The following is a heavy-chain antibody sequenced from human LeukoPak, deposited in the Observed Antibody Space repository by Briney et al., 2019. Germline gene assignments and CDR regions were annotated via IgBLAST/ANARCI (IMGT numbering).Heavy chain of an antibody. CDR1: GYTFTNYW. CDR3: ARSYSNYYDSSGYYPLGY. V-gene: IGHV5-51*01. CDR2: IFPADSDT. Sequence: GESLKISCKGFGYTFTNYWTGWVRQMPGKGLEWMGIIFPADSDTRYSPSFQGQVTISADKSISTAYLQWSSLKASDTAMYYCARSYSNYYDSSGYYPLGYWGQGTLVTVSS. J-gene: IGHJ4*02. D-gene: IGHD3-22*01.